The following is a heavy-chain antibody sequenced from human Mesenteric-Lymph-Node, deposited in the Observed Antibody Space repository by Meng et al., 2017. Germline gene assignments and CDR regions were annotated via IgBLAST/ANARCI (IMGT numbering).Heavy chain of an antibody. CDR3: AAFYYESSGYFRADY. J-gene: IGHJ4*02. Sequence: QVQLVQSGAEVKKPGASVKVSCKASGYTFTGYYIHWVRQAPGQGLEWMGRINLNSGGTNYAQKFQGRVTMTWDMSISAAQMELSSLRSDDTAVYYCAAFYYESSGYFRADYWGQGILVTVSS. CDR1: GYTFTGYY. D-gene: IGHD3-22*01. CDR2: INLNSGGT. V-gene: IGHV1-2*06.